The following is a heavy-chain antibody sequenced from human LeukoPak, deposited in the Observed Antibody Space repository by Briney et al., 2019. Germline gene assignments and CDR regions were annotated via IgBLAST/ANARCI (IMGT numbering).Heavy chain of an antibody. J-gene: IGHJ6*02. CDR1: GFTFSSCS. CDR2: ISSSSSYI. CDR3: AREVDSSSWSTYYYYYGMDV. D-gene: IGHD6-13*01. V-gene: IGHV3-21*01. Sequence: PGGSLRLSCAASGFTFSSCSMNWVRQAPGKGLEWVSSISSSSSYIYYADSVKGRFTISRDNAKNSLYLQMNSLRAEDTAVYYCAREVDSSSWSTYYYYYGMDVWGQGTTVTVSS.